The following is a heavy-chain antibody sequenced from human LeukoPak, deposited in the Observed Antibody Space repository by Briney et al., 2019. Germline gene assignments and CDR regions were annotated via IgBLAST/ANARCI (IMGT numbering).Heavy chain of an antibody. D-gene: IGHD3-10*01. J-gene: IGHJ4*02. CDR3: ARARYYGSGRNLFDY. CDR1: GYTFTSYG. V-gene: IGHV1-46*01. CDR2: INPSGGST. Sequence: ASVKVSCKASGYTFTSYGISWVRQAPGQGLEWMGIINPSGGSTSYAQKFQGRVTMTRDTSTSTVYMELSSLRSEDTAVYYCARARYYGSGRNLFDYWGQGTLVTVSS.